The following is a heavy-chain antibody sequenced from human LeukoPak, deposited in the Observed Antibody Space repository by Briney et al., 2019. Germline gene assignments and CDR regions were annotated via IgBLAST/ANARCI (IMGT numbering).Heavy chain of an antibody. CDR3: ARVGISGYDYSSDY. Sequence: GGSLRLSCAVSGFTFCNYSLNWVRQAPGKGLEWVSYISSSGSTIYYADSVKGRFTISRDNAKNSLYLQMNSLRAEDTAVYYCARVGISGYDYSSDYWGQGTLVTVSS. D-gene: IGHD5-12*01. CDR2: ISSSGSTI. J-gene: IGHJ4*02. V-gene: IGHV3-48*04. CDR1: GFTFCNYS.